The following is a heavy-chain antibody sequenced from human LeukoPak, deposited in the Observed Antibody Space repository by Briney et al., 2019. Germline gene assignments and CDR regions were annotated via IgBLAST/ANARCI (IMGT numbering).Heavy chain of an antibody. CDR2: IIPIFGTA. CDR3: ARERRGIDRAFDI. J-gene: IGHJ3*02. D-gene: IGHD2/OR15-2a*01. V-gene: IGHV1-69*13. Sequence: SVKVSCKAPGGTFSSYAISWVRQAPGQGLEWMGGIIPIFGTANYAQRFQGRVTITADESTSTAYMELNRLRSDDTAVYYCARERRGIDRAFDIWGQGTMVTVSS. CDR1: GGTFSSYA.